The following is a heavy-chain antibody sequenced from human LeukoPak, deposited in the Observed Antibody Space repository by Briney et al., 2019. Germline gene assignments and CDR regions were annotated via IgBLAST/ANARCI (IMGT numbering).Heavy chain of an antibody. J-gene: IGHJ4*02. V-gene: IGHV3-15*01. Sequence: AGGSLRLSCVVSGLIFSDAWMSWVRQAPGKGLEGVGRITSGATTDYAAPVKGRFTISRDNSKTTFYLQMNSLETEDTAIYYCTWMATVRTVDVWGQGTLVTVSS. CDR1: GLIFSDAW. D-gene: IGHD4-17*01. CDR2: ITSGATT. CDR3: TWMATVRTVDV.